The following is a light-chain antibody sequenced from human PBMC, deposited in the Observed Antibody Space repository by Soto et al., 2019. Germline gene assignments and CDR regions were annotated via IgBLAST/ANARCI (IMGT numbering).Light chain of an antibody. CDR3: QVWDETGVHVI. J-gene: IGLJ2*01. Sequence: SYELTQPPSVSVAPGQTARITCGANNLGLRMVNWYQQKPGQAPVVVVHDDSDRPSGIPERFSGSNSGTTATLAISSVEAGDEADYYCQVWDETGVHVIFGGGTKLTVL. CDR2: DDS. V-gene: IGLV3-21*02. CDR1: NLGLRM.